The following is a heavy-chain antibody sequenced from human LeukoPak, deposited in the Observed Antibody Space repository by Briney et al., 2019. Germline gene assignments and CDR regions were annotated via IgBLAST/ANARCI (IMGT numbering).Heavy chain of an antibody. CDR2: ISSDGGST. J-gene: IGHJ6*02. CDR1: GFTFDDYA. D-gene: IGHD2-15*01. V-gene: IGHV3-74*01. Sequence: PGGSLRLSCAASGFTFDDYAMHWVRQAPGKGLVWLSRISSDGGSTSYADSVKDRFTISRDNAKNTLYLQMNSLRAEDTAVYYCARVGYLDYYGMDVWGQGTTVTVSS. CDR3: ARVGYLDYYGMDV.